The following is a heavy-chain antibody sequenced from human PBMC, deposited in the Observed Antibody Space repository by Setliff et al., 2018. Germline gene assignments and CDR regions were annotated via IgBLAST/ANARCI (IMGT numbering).Heavy chain of an antibody. V-gene: IGHV3-7*01. CDR3: VREGWKVVVNRGDDAFDL. D-gene: IGHD2-15*01. Sequence: SLTPSSAVSRPSFSNQLMRWVRQPAGKGLEWVANRKEDGSEKYYVDSVKGRFTLCRDNGKNSLDLQMDSLREEDTDVYYCVREGWKVVVNRGDDAFDLWGQGTMVTVSS. CDR1: RPSFSNQL. CDR2: RKEDGSEK. J-gene: IGHJ3*01.